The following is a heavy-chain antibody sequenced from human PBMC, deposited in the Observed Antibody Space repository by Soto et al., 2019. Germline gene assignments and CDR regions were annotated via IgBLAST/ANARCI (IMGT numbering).Heavy chain of an antibody. Sequence: ASVKVSCKTSGYTFSNYGITWVRQAPGQPLEWLGWISLYSDGTNYAQKFQGRVSMTTDTSTTTAYMELRSLRSDDTAVYYCAGAREGYYYYYGMDVWGQGTTVTVSS. CDR3: AGAREGYYYYYGMDV. CDR1: GYTFSNYG. V-gene: IGHV1-18*01. J-gene: IGHJ6*02. CDR2: ISLYSDGT.